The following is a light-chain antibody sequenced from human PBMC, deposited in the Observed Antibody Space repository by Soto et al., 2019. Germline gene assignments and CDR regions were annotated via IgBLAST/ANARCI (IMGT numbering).Light chain of an antibody. J-gene: IGLJ2*01. V-gene: IGLV6-57*01. CDR1: SGSIASNY. CDR2: EDN. CDR3: QSYDSSNQV. Sequence: NFMLTQPPSVSESPGKTVTISCTRSSGSIASNYVQWYQQRPGSSPTTVIYEDNRKPSGVPDRFSGSIDSSSNSASLTISGLKTEGEAYYYCQSYDSSNQVFGGGTKPTVL.